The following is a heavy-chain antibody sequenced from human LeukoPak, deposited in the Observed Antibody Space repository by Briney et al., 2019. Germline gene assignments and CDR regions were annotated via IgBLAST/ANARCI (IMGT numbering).Heavy chain of an antibody. CDR2: ISYDGSNK. J-gene: IGHJ5*02. Sequence: GGSLRLSCAASGFTFSSYGMHWVRQAPGKGLEWVAVISYDGSNKYYADSVKGRFTISRDNSKSTLCLQMNSLRAEDTAVYYCAKDSGGLGELSSWGQGTLVTVSS. CDR1: GFTFSSYG. V-gene: IGHV3-30*18. CDR3: AKDSGGLGELSS. D-gene: IGHD3-16*02.